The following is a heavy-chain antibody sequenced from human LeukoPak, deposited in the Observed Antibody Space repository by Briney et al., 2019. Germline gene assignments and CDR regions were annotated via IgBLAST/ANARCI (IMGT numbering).Heavy chain of an antibody. V-gene: IGHV4-30-2*01. J-gene: IGHJ5*02. D-gene: IGHD1-1*01. CDR1: GGSISSGGYS. CDR2: IYHSGST. CDR3: ARGTERASWFDP. Sequence: PSETLSLTCAVSGGSISSGGYSWSWIRQPPGKGLEWIGYIYHSGSTYYSPSLTSRVPISVARSKNQFSLKLSSVSAADTAVYYCARGTERASWFDPWGQGTLVTVSS.